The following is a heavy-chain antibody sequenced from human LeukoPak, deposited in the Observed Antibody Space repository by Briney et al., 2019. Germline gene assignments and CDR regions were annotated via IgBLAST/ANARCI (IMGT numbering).Heavy chain of an antibody. D-gene: IGHD1-26*01. J-gene: IGHJ6*02. CDR2: IYSGGST. CDR3: ARDERVLRELLIPYYYGMDV. V-gene: IGHV3-66*01. Sequence: GGSLRLSCAASGFTVSSNYMSWVRQAPGKGLEWVSVIYSGGSTYYADSVKGRFTISRDNSKNTLYLQMNSLRAEDTAVYYCARDERVLRELLIPYYYGMDVWGQGTTVTVSS. CDR1: GFTVSSNY.